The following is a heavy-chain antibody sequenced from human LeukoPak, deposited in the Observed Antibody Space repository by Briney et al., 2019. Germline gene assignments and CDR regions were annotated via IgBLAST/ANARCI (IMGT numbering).Heavy chain of an antibody. V-gene: IGHV3-74*01. J-gene: IGHJ4*02. CDR3: ARDIRDYNY. Sequence: GGSLRLSCAASGFTFNSYWMHWVRQPPGKGLVWVSRINGDGSGTYYADSVKGRFTISRDNAKNTVFLQMNNVRPEDTAVYYCARDIRDYNYWGQGTLVTVSS. CDR1: GFTFNSYW. D-gene: IGHD3-10*01. CDR2: INGDGSGT.